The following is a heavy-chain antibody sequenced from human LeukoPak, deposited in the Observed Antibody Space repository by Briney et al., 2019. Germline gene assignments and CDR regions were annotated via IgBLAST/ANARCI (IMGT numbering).Heavy chain of an antibody. CDR3: ARARYSYGDAFDI. CDR1: GGSFSGYY. J-gene: IGHJ3*02. V-gene: IGHV4-59*01. CDR2: IYYSGST. D-gene: IGHD5-18*01. Sequence: SETLSLTCAVYGGSFSGYYWSWIRQPPGKGLEWIGYIYYSGSTNYNPSLKSRVTISVDTSKNQFSLKLSSVTAADTAVYYCARARYSYGDAFDIWGQGTMVTVSS.